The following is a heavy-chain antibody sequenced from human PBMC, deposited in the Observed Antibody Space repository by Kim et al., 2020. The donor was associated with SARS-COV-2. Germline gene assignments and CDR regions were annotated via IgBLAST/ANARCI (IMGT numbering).Heavy chain of an antibody. Sequence: DSVEGRFTISRDNSKNTLYLQMNSLRAEDTAVYYCAKDTRYDFWSGYYFDYWGQGTLVTVSS. D-gene: IGHD3-3*01. CDR3: AKDTRYDFWSGYYFDY. V-gene: IGHV3-23*01. J-gene: IGHJ4*02.